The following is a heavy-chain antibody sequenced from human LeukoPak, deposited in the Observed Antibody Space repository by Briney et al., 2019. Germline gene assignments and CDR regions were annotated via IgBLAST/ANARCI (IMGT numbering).Heavy chain of an antibody. CDR1: GFVFDSYW. Sequence: AGGSLRLSRAASGFVFDSYWMSWVRQAPGRRLEWVANIRQDGSEKYYVDSLKGRFTISRDNAKRSLYLQINSLRAEDTAVYYCAREHGGPDYWGRGTLVTVSS. CDR3: AREHGGPDY. D-gene: IGHD3-16*01. CDR2: IRQDGSEK. V-gene: IGHV3-7*01. J-gene: IGHJ4*02.